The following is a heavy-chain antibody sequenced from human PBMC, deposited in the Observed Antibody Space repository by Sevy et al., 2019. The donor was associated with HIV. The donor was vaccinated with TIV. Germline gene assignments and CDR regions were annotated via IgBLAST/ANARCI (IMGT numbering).Heavy chain of an antibody. J-gene: IGHJ4*02. CDR1: GFTFNNAW. D-gene: IGHD5-12*01. V-gene: IGHV3-15*07. CDR2: IKSKTDGGTT. CDR3: STDALRVSDGYKGLLGY. Sequence: GGSLRLSCAASGFTFNNAWMNWVRQAPGTGLEWVGRIKSKTDGGTTDYAAPVRGRFTIPRDDSENTLYLQMNSLKTEDAAVYYCSTDALRVSDGYKGLLGYWGRGTLVTVSS.